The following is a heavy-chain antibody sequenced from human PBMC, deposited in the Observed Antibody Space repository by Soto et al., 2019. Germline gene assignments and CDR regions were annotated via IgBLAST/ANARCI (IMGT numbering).Heavy chain of an antibody. CDR2: IDWNGNNI. CDR3: ARAPHHLLTGSVFDY. V-gene: IGHV3-9*01. D-gene: IGHD3-9*01. CDR1: GFTFDDHA. Sequence: EVQLVESGGNLVQPGRSLRLSCAASGFTFDDHALHWVRQAPGKGLEWVSGIDWNGNNIGYADSVKGRFTITRDNAKNSLYLQMNSLRAEDTALYYCARAPHHLLTGSVFDYWGQGTLVTVFS. J-gene: IGHJ4*02.